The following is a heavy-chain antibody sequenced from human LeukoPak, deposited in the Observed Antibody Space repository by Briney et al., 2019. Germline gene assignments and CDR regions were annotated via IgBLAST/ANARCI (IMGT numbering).Heavy chain of an antibody. CDR2: IYYSGST. D-gene: IGHD3-16*01. J-gene: IGHJ5*02. CDR3: ARVGAGVDP. Sequence: SETLSLTCSVSGDSIIGYYWGWIRQPPGKGLEWIGSIYYSGSTYYNPSLKSRVTISVDTSKNQFSLKLSSVTAADTAVYYCARVGAGVDPWGQGTLVTVSS. CDR1: GDSIIGYY. V-gene: IGHV4-39*07.